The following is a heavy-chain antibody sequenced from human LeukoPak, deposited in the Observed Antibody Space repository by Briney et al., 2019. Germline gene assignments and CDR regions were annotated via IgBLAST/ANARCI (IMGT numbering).Heavy chain of an antibody. J-gene: IGHJ5*02. Sequence: SETLSLTCTVSGVSISSSSYYWGWIRQPPGKGLEWIGSIYYSGSTYYNQSLKSRVTISVDTSKNQFSLSLSSVSAADTAVYYCARQGYDMSWFDPWGQGTLVTVSS. CDR3: ARQGYDMSWFDP. CDR2: IYYSGST. V-gene: IGHV4-39*01. D-gene: IGHD3-9*01. CDR1: GVSISSSSYY.